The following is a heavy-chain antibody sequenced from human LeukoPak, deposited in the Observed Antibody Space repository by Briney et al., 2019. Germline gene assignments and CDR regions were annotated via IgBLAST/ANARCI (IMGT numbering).Heavy chain of an antibody. V-gene: IGHV3-21*01. CDR2: ISRSGSYI. CDR1: GFPFSDYS. CDR3: ARDRDFGVGNWFDP. J-gene: IGHJ5*02. D-gene: IGHD3-3*01. Sequence: GGSLRLSCAASGFPFSDYSLNWVRQAPGKGLEWVSSISRSGSYIYYADSVEGRFTISRDDAKKSLYLQMNGLRAEDTAVYYCARDRDFGVGNWFDPWGQGTLVTDSS.